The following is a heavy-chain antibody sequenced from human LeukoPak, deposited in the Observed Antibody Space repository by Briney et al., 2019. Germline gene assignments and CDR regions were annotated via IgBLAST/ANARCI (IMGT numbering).Heavy chain of an antibody. D-gene: IGHD6-25*01. Sequence: GGSLRLSCAASVFTFSIYAMSWVRQAPGKGLEWVSAISGSGGSTYYADSVKGRFTISRDDSKNTLYLQMNSLRAEDTAVYYCASARAASYYYYYGMDVWGQGTTVTVSS. CDR3: ASARAASYYYYYGMDV. CDR2: ISGSGGST. CDR1: VFTFSIYA. J-gene: IGHJ6*02. V-gene: IGHV3-23*01.